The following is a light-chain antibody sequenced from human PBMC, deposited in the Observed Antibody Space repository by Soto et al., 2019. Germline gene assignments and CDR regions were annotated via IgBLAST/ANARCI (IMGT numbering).Light chain of an antibody. CDR3: QSYDSNNHVI. CDR2: EDD. V-gene: IGLV6-57*02. J-gene: IGLJ2*01. Sequence: NFMLTQPHSVSASPGETVTISCTGISGSIASNYVQWYQQRPGGVPSAVIFEDDLRPSGVPDRFSGSVDSSSNSASLTISGLKTEDEADYYCQSYDSNNHVIFGGGNKLNVL. CDR1: SGSIASNY.